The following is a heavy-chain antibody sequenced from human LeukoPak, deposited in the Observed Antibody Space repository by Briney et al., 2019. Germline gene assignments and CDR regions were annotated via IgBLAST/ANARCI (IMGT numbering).Heavy chain of an antibody. J-gene: IGHJ1*01. D-gene: IGHD6-19*01. CDR3: AKEGIAVAYFQH. Sequence: GGSLRLSCAASGFTFSSYGMHWVRQAPGKGLEWVAFIRYDGSNKYYADSVKGRFTISRDNSKNTLYLQMNSLRAEDTAVYYCAKEGIAVAYFQHWGQGTLVTVSS. CDR1: GFTFSSYG. V-gene: IGHV3-30*02. CDR2: IRYDGSNK.